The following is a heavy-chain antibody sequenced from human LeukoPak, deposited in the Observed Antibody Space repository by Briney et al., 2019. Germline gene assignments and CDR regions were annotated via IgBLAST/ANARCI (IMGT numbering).Heavy chain of an antibody. Sequence: GSLRLSCAASGFTFSSYAMHWVRQAPGKGLEWIGSIYYSGSTYYNPSLKSRLTISVDTSKNQFSLNLSSVTAADTAVYYCARRRYTSGWYWYFDLWGRGTLVTVSS. CDR3: ARRRYTSGWYWYFDL. J-gene: IGHJ2*01. CDR1: GFTFSSYAMH. CDR2: IYYSGST. V-gene: IGHV4-39*01. D-gene: IGHD6-19*01.